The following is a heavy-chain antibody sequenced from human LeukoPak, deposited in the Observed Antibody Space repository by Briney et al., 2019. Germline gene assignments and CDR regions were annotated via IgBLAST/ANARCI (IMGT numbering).Heavy chain of an antibody. CDR3: ARVGLRIAAAGTGWFDP. D-gene: IGHD6-13*01. Sequence: AASVKDSCMASGYTFMAYFMHWVRQTPGQRLEWIAWLNPNTGGTNYAQTFWGGVTMTTDTSLRTPYICMRRVRAEQTRVYYSARVGLRIAAAGTGWFDPWGQGTLVTVSS. J-gene: IGHJ5*02. V-gene: IGHV1-2*02. CDR2: LNPNTGGT. CDR1: GYTFMAYF.